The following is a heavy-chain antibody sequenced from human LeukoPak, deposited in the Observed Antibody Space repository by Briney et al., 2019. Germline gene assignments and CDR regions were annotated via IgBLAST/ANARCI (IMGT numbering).Heavy chain of an antibody. Sequence: GGSLRLSCAASGFTVSSNYMSWVRQAPGKGLEWVSVIYSGGSTYYADSVKGRFTISRDNSKNTLYLQMNSLRAEDTAVYYCARILSGYSYYFDYWGQGTLVTVSS. J-gene: IGHJ4*02. CDR2: IYSGGST. CDR1: GFTVSSNY. D-gene: IGHD3-22*01. CDR3: ARILSGYSYYFDY. V-gene: IGHV3-53*01.